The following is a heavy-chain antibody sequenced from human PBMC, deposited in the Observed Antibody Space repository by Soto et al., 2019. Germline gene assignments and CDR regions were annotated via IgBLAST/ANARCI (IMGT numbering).Heavy chain of an antibody. CDR1: GYTFSDYY. D-gene: IGHD3-16*01. CDR3: ALGGVRSAFDY. Sequence: ASVKVSCKASGYTFSDYYVTWVRQAPGQGLEWMGWISAYNGNTNYAQKLQGRVTMTTDTSTSTAYMELRSLRSDDTAVYYCALGGVRSAFDYWGQGTLVTVSS. V-gene: IGHV1-18*01. CDR2: ISAYNGNT. J-gene: IGHJ4*02.